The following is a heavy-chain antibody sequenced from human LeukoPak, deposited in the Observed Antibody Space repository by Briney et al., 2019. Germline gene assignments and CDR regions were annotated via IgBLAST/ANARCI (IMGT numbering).Heavy chain of an antibody. Sequence: GGSLRLSCAASGFTFTNYAMSWVRQAPGKGLEWVSTTGTYYADSVTSRFTISRDNSKNTLYLQMNSLRVEDTAVYYCGRDLIGTAASWDCWGQGTLVTVSS. V-gene: IGHV3-23*01. J-gene: IGHJ4*02. CDR2: TGT. D-gene: IGHD6-25*01. CDR3: GRDLIGTAASWDC. CDR1: GFTFTNYA.